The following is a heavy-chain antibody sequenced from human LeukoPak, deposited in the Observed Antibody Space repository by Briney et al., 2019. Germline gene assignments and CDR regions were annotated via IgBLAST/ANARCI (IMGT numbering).Heavy chain of an antibody. D-gene: IGHD3-10*01. CDR1: GDIFNNYA. CDR3: VRVGGDNIRRGELLLRRCYFDT. V-gene: IGHV1-69*01. J-gene: IGHJ4*02. CDR2: IIPIFTTT. Sequence: ASVKVSCKTSGDIFNNYAFSWVRQAPGQGLEWMGGIIPIFTTTHFAEKFQGRFTITADGPTSTVYMELSSLRSDDTAVYYCVRVGGDNIRRGELLLRRCYFDTWGQGTLVTVSS.